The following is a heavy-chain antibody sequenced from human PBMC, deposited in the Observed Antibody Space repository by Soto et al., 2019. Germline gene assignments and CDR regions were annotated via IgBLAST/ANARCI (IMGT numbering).Heavy chain of an antibody. V-gene: IGHV2-5*02. CDR2: IYWDDDK. D-gene: IGHD4-17*01. J-gene: IGHJ4*02. CDR1: GFSLNTSGLG. Sequence: QITLKESGPTLVNPTQTLTLTCTFSGFSLNTSGLGVGWIRQPPGKALERLALIYWDDDKHYSPSLKSRLTISKDTSKNQVVLTMTNMDPVDTATYYCARRDYGTIDYWGQGTLVTVSS. CDR3: ARRDYGTIDY.